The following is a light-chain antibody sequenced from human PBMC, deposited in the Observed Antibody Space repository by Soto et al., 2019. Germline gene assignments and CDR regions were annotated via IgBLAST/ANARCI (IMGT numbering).Light chain of an antibody. CDR2: DAS. J-gene: IGKJ2*01. CDR3: QQYNSYPYT. V-gene: IGKV1-5*01. Sequence: DIQMTQSPSTLSASVGDGVTITCRASQSISTWLAWYQQKPGKAPKLLIYDASSFESGDSSRFSGSGSGTEFTLTISRLQPDDFATYYCQQYNSYPYTFGQGTKLEIK. CDR1: QSISTW.